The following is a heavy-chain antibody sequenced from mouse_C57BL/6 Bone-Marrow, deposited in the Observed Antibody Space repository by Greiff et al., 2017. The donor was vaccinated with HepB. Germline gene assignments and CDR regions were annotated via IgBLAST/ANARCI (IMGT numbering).Heavy chain of an antibody. CDR2: IDPENGDT. CDR3: TTDYDGYLYYAMDY. V-gene: IGHV14-4*01. D-gene: IGHD2-3*01. J-gene: IGHJ4*01. CDR1: GFNIKDDY. Sequence: EVQLQHSGAELVRPGASVKLSCTASGFNIKDDYMHWVKQRPEQGLEWIGWIDPENGDTEYASKFQGKATITADTSSNTAYLQLSSLTSEDTAVYYCTTDYDGYLYYAMDYWGQGTSVTVSS.